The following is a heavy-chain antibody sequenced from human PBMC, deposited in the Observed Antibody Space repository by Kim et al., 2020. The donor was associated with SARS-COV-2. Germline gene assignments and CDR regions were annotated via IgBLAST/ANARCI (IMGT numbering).Heavy chain of an antibody. Sequence: SETLSLTCTVSGASISSYYWSWIRQPPGKRLEWIGYIYYSGSTNYNPSLKSRVTLSVDTSKNQFSLKLSSVTAADTAAYHCSTLRAAGPFGDWGQGTLVT. D-gene: IGHD3-16*01. V-gene: IGHV4-59*01. CDR2: IYYSGST. CDR1: GASISSYY. J-gene: IGHJ4*02. CDR3: STLRAAGPFGD.